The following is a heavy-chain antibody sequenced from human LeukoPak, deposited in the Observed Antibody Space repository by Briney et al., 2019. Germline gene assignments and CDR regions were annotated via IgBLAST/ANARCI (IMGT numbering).Heavy chain of an antibody. V-gene: IGHV1-8*01. D-gene: IGHD2-15*01. CDR1: GNTFTSYD. CDR3: ARTPLYCSGGSCYSGFDY. Sequence: GASVKVSCKASGNTFTSYDINWVRQATGQGLEWMGWMNPNSGNTGYAQKFQGRVTMTRNTSISTAYMELSSLRSEDTAVYYCARTPLYCSGGSCYSGFDYWGQGTLVTVSS. CDR2: MNPNSGNT. J-gene: IGHJ4*02.